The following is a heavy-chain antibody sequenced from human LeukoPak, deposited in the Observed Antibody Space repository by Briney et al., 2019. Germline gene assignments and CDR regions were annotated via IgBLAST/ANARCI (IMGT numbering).Heavy chain of an antibody. CDR3: ARGEMATDY. Sequence: GGSLRLSCAASGFTFSSYSMNWVRQAPGKGLEWVSYISSSSSTIYYADSVKGRFTISRDNAKNSLYLQMNSLRAEDTAVYYCARGEMATDYWGQGTLVTVSS. D-gene: IGHD5-24*01. J-gene: IGHJ4*02. V-gene: IGHV3-48*04. CDR2: ISSSSSTI. CDR1: GFTFSSYS.